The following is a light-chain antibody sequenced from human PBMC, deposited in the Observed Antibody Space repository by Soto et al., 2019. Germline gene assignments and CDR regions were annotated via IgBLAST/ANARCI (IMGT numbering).Light chain of an antibody. J-gene: IGLJ2*01. CDR1: NIGSKS. CDR2: YDS. Sequence: SYELTQPPSVPVAPGKTARITCGGNNIGSKSVHWYQQKPGQAPVLVIYYDSDRPSGIPERFSGSNSGNTATLTISRVEAGDEADYYCQVWDSSSDHALFGGGTKLTVL. CDR3: QVWDSSSDHAL. V-gene: IGLV3-21*04.